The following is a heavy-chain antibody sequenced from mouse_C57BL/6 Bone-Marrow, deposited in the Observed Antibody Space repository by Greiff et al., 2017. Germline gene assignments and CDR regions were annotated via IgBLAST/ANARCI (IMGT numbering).Heavy chain of an antibody. V-gene: IGHV1-4*01. J-gene: IGHJ1*03. Sequence: VQLQQSGAELARPGASVKMSCKASGYTFTSYTMHWVKQRPGQGLEWIGYINPSSGYTKYNQKFKDKATLTADKSSSTAYMQLSSLTSEDSAVYYCARESDTTLPSYWYVDVWGTGTTVTVAS. CDR2: INPSSGYT. CDR1: GYTFTSYT. CDR3: ARESDTTLPSYWYVDV. D-gene: IGHD2-12*01.